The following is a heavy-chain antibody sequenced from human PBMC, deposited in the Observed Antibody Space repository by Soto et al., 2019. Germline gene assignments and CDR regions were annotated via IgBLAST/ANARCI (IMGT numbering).Heavy chain of an antibody. CDR2: IVVGSGNT. Sequence: SVKVSCKASGFTFTNSAVQWVRQARGQRLEWIGWIVVGSGNTNYAQKFQERVTITRDMSTSTAYIELSSLRSEDTAVYYCARDSYGMDVWGQGTTVTVSS. J-gene: IGHJ6*02. CDR3: ARDSYGMDV. CDR1: GFTFTNSA. V-gene: IGHV1-58*01.